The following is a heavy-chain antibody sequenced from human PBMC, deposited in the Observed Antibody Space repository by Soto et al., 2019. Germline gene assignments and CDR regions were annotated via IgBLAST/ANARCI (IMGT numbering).Heavy chain of an antibody. CDR3: ARAGIVVPAAIPYYYYYGMDV. V-gene: IGHV4-31*03. CDR1: GGSISSGGYY. Sequence: QVQLQESGPGLVKPSQTLSLTCTVSGGSISSGGYYWSWIRQHPGKGLEWIGYIYYSGSTYYNPSLKRRITRSVDTSKKQCSLQLSSVTAADTAVYYCARAGIVVPAAIPYYYYYGMDVWGKGTTVTVSS. D-gene: IGHD2-2*01. CDR2: IYYSGST. J-gene: IGHJ6*04.